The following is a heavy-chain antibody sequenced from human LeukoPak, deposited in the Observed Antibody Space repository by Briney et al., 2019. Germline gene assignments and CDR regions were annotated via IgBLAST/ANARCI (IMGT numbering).Heavy chain of an antibody. Sequence: PGGSLRLSCAASGFTFSSYEMNWVRQAPGKGLEWVSYISSSGSTIYYADSVKGRFTISRDNAKNSLYLQMNSLRAEDTAVYYCAREEHRGMAPSYYFDYWGQGTLVTVSS. D-gene: IGHD6-13*01. J-gene: IGHJ4*02. CDR2: ISSSGSTI. CDR3: AREEHRGMAPSYYFDY. V-gene: IGHV3-48*03. CDR1: GFTFSSYE.